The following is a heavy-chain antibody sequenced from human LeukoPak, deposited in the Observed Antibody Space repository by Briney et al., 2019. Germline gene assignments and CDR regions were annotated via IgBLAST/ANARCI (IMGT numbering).Heavy chain of an antibody. V-gene: IGHV3-9*01. CDR3: AKTPYSSGRSPFDY. D-gene: IGHD6-19*01. CDR1: GFTFDDYA. J-gene: IGHJ4*02. Sequence: GGSLRLSCAASGFTFDDYAMHWVRQAPGKGLEWVSGISWNSGSIGYADSVKGRFTVSRDNAKISLYLQMNSVRDEDTAFYYCAKTPYSSGRSPFDYWGQGTLVTVSS. CDR2: ISWNSGSI.